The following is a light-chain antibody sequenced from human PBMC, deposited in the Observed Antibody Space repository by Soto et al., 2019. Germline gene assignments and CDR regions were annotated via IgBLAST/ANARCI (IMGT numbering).Light chain of an antibody. J-gene: IGKJ1*01. CDR3: QQAYGAPPT. CDR1: QSITTY. Sequence: MTQSPCSLSASLGDGVTITSRASQSITTYLNWYQQTSGEAPKLLIYAAARLQTGVPSRFSGSGSGTDFTLTISSLQPEDFATYYCQQAYGAPPTFGQGTKVDI. V-gene: IGKV1-39*01. CDR2: AAA.